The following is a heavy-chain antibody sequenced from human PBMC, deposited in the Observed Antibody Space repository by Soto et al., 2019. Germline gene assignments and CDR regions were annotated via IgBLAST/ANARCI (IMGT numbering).Heavy chain of an antibody. CDR2: ISGSGAGT. D-gene: IGHD5-18*01. J-gene: IGHJ4*02. V-gene: IGHV3-23*01. CDR1: GFTFSSYA. Sequence: EVQLLESGGGLVQPGGSLRLSCAASGFTFSSYAMSWVRQAPGKGLEWVSAISGSGAGTYYADAVKGRFTISRDNSKNTLYLQINSLRAEDTAVYYCAKERSDSCGYGYWGEVTLVTVSS. CDR3: AKERSDSCGYGY.